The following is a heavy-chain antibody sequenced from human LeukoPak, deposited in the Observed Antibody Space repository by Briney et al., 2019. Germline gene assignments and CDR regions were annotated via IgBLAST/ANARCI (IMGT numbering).Heavy chain of an antibody. Sequence: SETLSLTCTVSDGSISTYFWSWIRQPPGKGLEWIAYIDYSGSTGSSPSLKSRVTISVDTSKNQFSLRLNSATAADTAMYFCARQGGRGLERMGFDYRGQGILVTVSS. CDR2: IDYSGST. CDR3: ARQGGRGLERMGFDY. CDR1: DGSISTYF. J-gene: IGHJ4*02. V-gene: IGHV4-59*08. D-gene: IGHD1-1*01.